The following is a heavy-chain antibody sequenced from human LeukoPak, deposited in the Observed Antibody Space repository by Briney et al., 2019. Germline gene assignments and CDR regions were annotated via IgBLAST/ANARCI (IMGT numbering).Heavy chain of an antibody. D-gene: IGHD2-21*01. CDR3: AREASTEAIHAFDP. CDR2: ISTSSIYI. CDR1: GITFNKYS. J-gene: IGHJ5*02. Sequence: GGSLRLSCAASGITFNKYSMNWVRQAPGKGLEWVSSISTSSIYIYYADSVKGRFTISRDNSKNTLYLQMNTLRVEDTAVYYCAREASTEAIHAFDPWGQGTLVTVSA. V-gene: IGHV3-21*01.